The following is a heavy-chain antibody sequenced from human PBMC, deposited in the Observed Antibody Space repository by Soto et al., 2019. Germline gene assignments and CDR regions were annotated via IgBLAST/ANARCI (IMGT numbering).Heavy chain of an antibody. D-gene: IGHD4-17*01. J-gene: IGHJ4*02. CDR1: GYSFTNYY. CDR3: AKDGTNGDFDY. Sequence: SVKVSCKASGYSFTNYYLHWVRQAPGQGLEWMGIINPSGGSTTYAQKFQGRVTMARDTSTSTLYMELSSLRSEDTAVYYCAKDGTNGDFDYWGQGNLVTVSS. V-gene: IGHV1-46*01. CDR2: INPSGGST.